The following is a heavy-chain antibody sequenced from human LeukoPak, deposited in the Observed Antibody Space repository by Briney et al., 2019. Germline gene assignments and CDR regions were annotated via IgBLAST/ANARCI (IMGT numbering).Heavy chain of an antibody. J-gene: IGHJ3*02. V-gene: IGHV4-4*07. Sequence: PSETLSLTCTVPGGSISSYYWSWIRQPAGKGLEWIGRIYTSGSTGYNPSLKSRVTMSVDTSKNQFSLKLSSVTAADTAVYYCARGFPPDIVVVVAGINAFDIWGQGTMVTVSS. D-gene: IGHD2-15*01. CDR2: IYTSGST. CDR1: GGSISSYY. CDR3: ARGFPPDIVVVVAGINAFDI.